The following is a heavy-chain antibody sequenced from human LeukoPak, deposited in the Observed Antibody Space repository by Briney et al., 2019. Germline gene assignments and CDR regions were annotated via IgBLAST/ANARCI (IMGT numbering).Heavy chain of an antibody. V-gene: IGHV4-61*01. CDR2: IFYSGST. D-gene: IGHD6-13*01. CDR1: GGPVNSISYY. CDR3: AGGISSYPLGRWSY. Sequence: SETLSLTCTVSGGPVNSISYYWSWIRQPPGKGLEWIRNIFYSGSTNYNPSLKSRVIISLDTSKNQFSLKLNSVTAADTAVYYCAGGISSYPLGRWSYWGQGILVTVSS. J-gene: IGHJ4*02.